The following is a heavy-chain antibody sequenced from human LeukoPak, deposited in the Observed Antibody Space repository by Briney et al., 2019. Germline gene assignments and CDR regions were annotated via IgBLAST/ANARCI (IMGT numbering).Heavy chain of an antibody. D-gene: IGHD2-2*01. J-gene: IGHJ4*02. CDR1: GGIFSSYA. Sequence: ASVKVSCKASGGIFSSYAISWVRQAPGQGLEWMGGIIPIFGTANYAQKFQGRVTITADESTSTAYMELSRLRSDDTAVYYCARRRAAAIYFDYWGQGTLVTVSS. CDR3: ARRRAAAIYFDY. V-gene: IGHV1-69*13. CDR2: IIPIFGTA.